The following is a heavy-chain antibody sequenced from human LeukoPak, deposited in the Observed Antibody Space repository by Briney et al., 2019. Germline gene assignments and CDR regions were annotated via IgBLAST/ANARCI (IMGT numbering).Heavy chain of an antibody. Sequence: ASVKVSCKASGYTFTSYGISWVRQAPGQGLEWMGWISAYNGDINYAQSFQGRVTMSTDTSTSTAYMELRSLRSDDTAVYYCARDLRIVGTTVYFDYWGQGTLVTVSS. CDR2: ISAYNGDI. V-gene: IGHV1-18*01. CDR3: ARDLRIVGTTVYFDY. D-gene: IGHD1-26*01. J-gene: IGHJ4*02. CDR1: GYTFTSYG.